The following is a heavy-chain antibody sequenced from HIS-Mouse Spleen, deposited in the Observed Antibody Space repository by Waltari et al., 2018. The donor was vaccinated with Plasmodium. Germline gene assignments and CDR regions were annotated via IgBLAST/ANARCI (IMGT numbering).Heavy chain of an antibody. CDR2: ISYDGSNK. V-gene: IGHV3-30*18. CDR3: AKILSYSSSPEDY. D-gene: IGHD6-6*01. Sequence: QVQLVESGGGVVQHGRSLSPYCAASGFTSSSYGMHWVRQAPGKGLEGVAVISYDGSNKYYADSVKGRFTISRDNSKNTLYLQMNSLRAEDTAVYYCAKILSYSSSPEDYWGQGTLVTVSS. CDR1: GFTSSSYG. J-gene: IGHJ4*02.